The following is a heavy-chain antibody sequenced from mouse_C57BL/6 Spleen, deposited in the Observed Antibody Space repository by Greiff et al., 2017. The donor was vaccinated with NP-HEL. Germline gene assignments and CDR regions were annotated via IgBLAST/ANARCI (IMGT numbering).Heavy chain of an antibody. D-gene: IGHD1-1*01. V-gene: IGHV1-26*01. CDR1: GYTFTDYY. Sequence: EVQLQQSGPELVKPGASVKISCKASGYTFTDYYMNWVKQSHGKSLEWIGDINPNNGGTSYNQKFKGKAPLTVDKSSSTAYMELRSLTSEDSAVYYCARRSSGYYAMDYWGQGTSVTVSS. J-gene: IGHJ4*01. CDR2: INPNNGGT. CDR3: ARRSSGYYAMDY.